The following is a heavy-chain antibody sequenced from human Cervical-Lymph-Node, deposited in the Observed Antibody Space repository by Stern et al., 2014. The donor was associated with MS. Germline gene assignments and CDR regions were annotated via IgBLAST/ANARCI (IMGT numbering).Heavy chain of an antibody. D-gene: IGHD1-7*01. CDR3: ARGNWNYEGMGY. CDR2: ILYDGNKK. J-gene: IGHJ4*02. V-gene: IGHV3-33*01. CDR1: GFTFSNYG. Sequence: QMQLVQSGGGVVQPGRSLRLSCAASGFTFSNYGMHWVRQAPGKGLEWLAVILYDGNKKYYAVSVKGRFTISRYNSKNTLFLQMSSLTAEDTALYYCARGNWNYEGMGYWGQGTLVTVAS.